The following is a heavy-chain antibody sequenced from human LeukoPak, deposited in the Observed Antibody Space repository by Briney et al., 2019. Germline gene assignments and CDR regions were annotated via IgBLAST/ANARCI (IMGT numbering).Heavy chain of an antibody. V-gene: IGHV3-23*01. CDR3: AKGGHYSFFDY. D-gene: IGHD2-15*01. J-gene: IGHJ4*02. CDR2: ISGDGTET. Sequence: GGSLRLSCAASGLTFRNYAMSWVRQAPGKGLEWVSTISGDGTETFFADSVKGRFTISRDNSKSSVSLQMNSLRVEDMAVYYCAKGGHYSFFDYWGQGALVTVSS. CDR1: GLTFRNYA.